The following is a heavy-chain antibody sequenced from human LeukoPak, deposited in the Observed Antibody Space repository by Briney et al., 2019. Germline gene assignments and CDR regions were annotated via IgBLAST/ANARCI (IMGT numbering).Heavy chain of an antibody. CDR1: GGTFSSYA. V-gene: IGHV1-69*01. CDR3: ARDGGYSYGLNWFDP. J-gene: IGHJ5*02. CDR2: IIPIFGTA. D-gene: IGHD5-18*01. Sequence: GSSVKASCKASGGTFSSYAISWVRQAPGQGLEWMGGIIPIFGTANYAQKFQGRVTITADESTSTAYMELSSLRSEDTAMYYCARDGGYSYGLNWFDPWGQGTLVTVSS.